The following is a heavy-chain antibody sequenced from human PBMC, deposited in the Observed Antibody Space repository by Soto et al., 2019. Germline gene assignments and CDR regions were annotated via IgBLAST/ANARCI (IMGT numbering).Heavy chain of an antibody. J-gene: IGHJ4*02. V-gene: IGHV4-4*02. D-gene: IGHD5-12*01. Sequence: SETLPLTCDVSRYSINNNNWWSWVRHPPGGGLEWIGELHHGGSTKYNPSLESRVTFSVDISKNQFFLKLSSVTAADTAVYYCTKNSAYALDYWGQGNLV. CDR1: RYSINNNNW. CDR3: TKNSAYALDY. CDR2: LHHGGST.